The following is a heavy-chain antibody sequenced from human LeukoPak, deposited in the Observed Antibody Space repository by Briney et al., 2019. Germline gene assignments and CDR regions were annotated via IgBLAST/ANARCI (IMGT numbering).Heavy chain of an antibody. CDR2: ICGSGSSK. V-gene: IGHV3-23*01. Sequence: GGSLRLSCAASGFTFSSYAMSWVRQAPGKGLGWVSAICGSGSSKYYADSVKGRFTISSDNSKNTLYLQMNSLRAEDTAVYYCANTARDDAFDIWGQGTMVTVSS. J-gene: IGHJ3*02. CDR3: ANTARDDAFDI. CDR1: GFTFSSYA.